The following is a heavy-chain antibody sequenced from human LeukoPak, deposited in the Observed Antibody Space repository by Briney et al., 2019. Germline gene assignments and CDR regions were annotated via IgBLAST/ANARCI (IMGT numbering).Heavy chain of an antibody. J-gene: IGHJ4*02. Sequence: PGGSLRLSCAGSGFTFSSCWIHWVRQAPGKGLVWVSRISTDGSSTSYADSVRGRFTMSRDNAKNTLYLQMNSLRAEDTAVYYCARWLTVTPFDYWGQGTLVTVSS. V-gene: IGHV3-74*01. CDR2: ISTDGSST. CDR1: GFTFSSCW. CDR3: ARWLTVTPFDY. D-gene: IGHD4-17*01.